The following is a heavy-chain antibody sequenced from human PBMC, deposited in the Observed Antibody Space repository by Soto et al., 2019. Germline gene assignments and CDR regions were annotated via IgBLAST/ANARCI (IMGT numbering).Heavy chain of an antibody. J-gene: IGHJ4*03. CDR3: VRQEGYSSGWYGFPSI. D-gene: IGHD6-19*01. Sequence: GESLKISCKGPGYSFTSYWVSWVRQMPGKGLEWMGRIDPSDSYTNYSPSFQGHVTILVDKSNTTAYLQWSSLKTSDTAIYYCVRQEGYSSGWYGFPSIWGQGTLVTVSS. V-gene: IGHV5-10-1*01. CDR2: IDPSDSYT. CDR1: GYSFTSYW.